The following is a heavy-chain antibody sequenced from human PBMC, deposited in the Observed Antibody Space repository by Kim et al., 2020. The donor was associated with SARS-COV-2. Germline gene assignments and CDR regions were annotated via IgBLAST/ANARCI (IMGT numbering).Heavy chain of an antibody. D-gene: IGHD1-26*01. CDR3: ARDPDGSYFLFDY. V-gene: IGHV1-46*01. J-gene: IGHJ4*02. Sequence: AQKFQGRVTMTRDTSTSTVYMELSSLRSEDTAVYYCARDPDGSYFLFDYWGQGTLVTVSS.